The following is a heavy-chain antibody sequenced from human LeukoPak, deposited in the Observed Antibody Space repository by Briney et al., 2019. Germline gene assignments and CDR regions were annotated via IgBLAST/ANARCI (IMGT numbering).Heavy chain of an antibody. D-gene: IGHD6-13*01. CDR3: ARHDRIIASPLI. J-gene: IGHJ4*02. V-gene: IGHV4-39*01. CDR1: GGSISSSSYN. Sequence: SEALSLTCIVSGGSISSSSYNWGWIRQPPGKGLEWIGSIYYSGSTYYNPSLKSRLTISVDTSKNQFSLKLSSVTAADTAVYYCARHDRIIASPLIWGQGTLVTVSS. CDR2: IYYSGST.